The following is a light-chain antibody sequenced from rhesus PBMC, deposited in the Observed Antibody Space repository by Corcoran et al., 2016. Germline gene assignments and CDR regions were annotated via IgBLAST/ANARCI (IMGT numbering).Light chain of an antibody. V-gene: IGKV1-32*01. Sequence: DIQMTQSPSSLSVSVGDRVTITCRASQGISTYLNWSQQKPGKAPNLLIYFANRLESGVPSRFSGSGSATVFTLTISSLQPENFATYYYQQYNSLPLTFGGGTKVGLK. CDR2: FAN. CDR1: QGISTY. J-gene: IGKJ4*01. CDR3: QQYNSLPLT.